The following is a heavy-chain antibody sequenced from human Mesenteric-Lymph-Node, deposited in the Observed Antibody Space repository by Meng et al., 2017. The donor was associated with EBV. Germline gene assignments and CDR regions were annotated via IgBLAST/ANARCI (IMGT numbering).Heavy chain of an antibody. D-gene: IGHD3-10*01. Sequence: LEDSGPGLLKPSETLSLTCTASGDSRSSNTYYWGWIRQPPGKGLEWIGNIYYGAPTYYNPSLKSRVTISVDTSRNQFSLKLSSVTAADTAVYYCASRDFGENWFDPWGQGTLVTVSS. V-gene: IGHV4-30-4*08. CDR2: IYYGAPT. CDR1: GDSRSSNTYY. J-gene: IGHJ5*02. CDR3: ASRDFGENWFDP.